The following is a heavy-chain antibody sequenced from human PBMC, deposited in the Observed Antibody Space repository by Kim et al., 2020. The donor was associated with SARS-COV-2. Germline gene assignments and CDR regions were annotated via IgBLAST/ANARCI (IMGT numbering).Heavy chain of an antibody. V-gene: IGHV3-9*01. Sequence: GGSLRLSCAASGFTFDDYAMHWVRQAPGKGLEWVSGISWNSGSIGYADSVKGRFTISRDNAKNSLYLQMNSLRAEDTALYYCAKDIGLYCSSTSCYWGNYYYYGMDVWGQGTTVTVSS. CDR2: ISWNSGSI. D-gene: IGHD2-2*01. CDR1: GFTFDDYA. CDR3: AKDIGLYCSSTSCYWGNYYYYGMDV. J-gene: IGHJ6*02.